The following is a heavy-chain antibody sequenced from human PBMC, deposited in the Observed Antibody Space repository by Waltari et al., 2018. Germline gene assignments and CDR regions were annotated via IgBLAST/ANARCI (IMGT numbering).Heavy chain of an antibody. Sequence: QVQLVQSGAEVKKPGASVKVSCKVSGYTLTELSMHWVRQAPGKGLEWMGGFDPEDGETRDAQKFQGRVTMTEDTSTDTAYMELSSLRSEDTAVYYCATAQPVSDGDWYFDLWGRGTLVTVSS. D-gene: IGHD3-10*01. CDR2: FDPEDGET. J-gene: IGHJ2*01. CDR1: GYTLTELS. V-gene: IGHV1-24*01. CDR3: ATAQPVSDGDWYFDL.